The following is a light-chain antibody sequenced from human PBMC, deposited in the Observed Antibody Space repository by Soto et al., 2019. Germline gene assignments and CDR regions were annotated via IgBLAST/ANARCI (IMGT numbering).Light chain of an antibody. J-gene: IGLJ1*01. CDR1: SSDVGGYNY. CDR2: EVS. Sequence: QLVLTQPASVSGSPGQSITISCTGTSSDVGGYNYVSWYQQHPGKAPKLMIYEVSNRPSGVSNRFSGSKSGNTASLTISGLQAEDEADYYCSSYTSSSTSPYVFGTGTKLTVL. CDR3: SSYTSSSTSPYV. V-gene: IGLV2-14*01.